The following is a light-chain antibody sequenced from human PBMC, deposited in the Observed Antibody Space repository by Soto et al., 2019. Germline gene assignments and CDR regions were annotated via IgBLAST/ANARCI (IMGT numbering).Light chain of an antibody. V-gene: IGKV3-11*01. Sequence: EIVLTQSPATLSLSPGERATLSGRASQSVSSYLAWYQQKPGQAPRLLIYDASNRATGIPARFSGSGSGTDFTLTISSLEPEDFAVYYCQQRSNWPPGMYTFGQGTKLEIK. J-gene: IGKJ2*01. CDR2: DAS. CDR1: QSVSSY. CDR3: QQRSNWPPGMYT.